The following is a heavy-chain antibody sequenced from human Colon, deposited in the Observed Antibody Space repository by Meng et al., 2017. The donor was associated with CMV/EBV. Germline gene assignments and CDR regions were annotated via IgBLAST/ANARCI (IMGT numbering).Heavy chain of an antibody. V-gene: IGHV4-39*07. CDR2: IYFSGST. CDR3: ARSRGGDASTWGHFAD. CDR1: GGSINTESNY. Sequence: SETLSLTCSVSGGSINTESNYWAWIRQPPGKGLEWIGTIYFSGSTYYNPSLRSRVTMSVDTSRNQFSLNRNSVTAADTAVYYCARSRGGDASTWGHFADWGQGTLVTVSS. D-gene: IGHD3-16*01. J-gene: IGHJ4*02.